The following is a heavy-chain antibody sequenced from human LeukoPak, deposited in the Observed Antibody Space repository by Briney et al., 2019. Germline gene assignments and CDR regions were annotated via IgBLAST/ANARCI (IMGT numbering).Heavy chain of an antibody. CDR1: GHTFTGYY. J-gene: IGHJ4*02. Sequence: ASVKVSCKASGHTFTGYYIHWVRQAPGQGLEWMGWINPNSGGTNSAQNFQGRVTMTRDTSISTAYMELSRLRSDDTAVYSCARASSERFDFDCWGQGTLVTVSS. V-gene: IGHV1-2*02. D-gene: IGHD6-19*01. CDR3: ARASSERFDFDC. CDR2: INPNSGGT.